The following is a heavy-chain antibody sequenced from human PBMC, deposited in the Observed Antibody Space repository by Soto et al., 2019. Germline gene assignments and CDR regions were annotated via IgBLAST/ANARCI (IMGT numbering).Heavy chain of an antibody. J-gene: IGHJ3*02. CDR2: IKSKTDGGTI. V-gene: IGHV3-15*01. CDR1: GFTFTNAW. Sequence: EVQLVESGGGLVKPGGSLRLSCAASGFTFTNAWMTWVRQGPGKGVEWVGRIKSKTDGGTIDYAAPVKGRFTISRDDSKNTLYLQMNSLKTEDTAVYYCTTGPNLRPLAAFDIWGQSTVVTVSS. CDR3: TTGPNLRPLAAFDI.